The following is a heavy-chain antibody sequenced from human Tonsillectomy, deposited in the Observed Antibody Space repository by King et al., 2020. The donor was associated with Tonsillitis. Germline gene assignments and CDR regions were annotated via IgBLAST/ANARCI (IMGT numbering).Heavy chain of an antibody. D-gene: IGHD6-13*01. J-gene: IGHJ4*02. CDR3: ASVRLGYKYSWYHFDS. V-gene: IGHV4-4*02. CDR2: VHHSGTA. CDR1: GGPINSDYW. Sequence: VQLQESGPGLVRPSGTLSLTCTVSGGPINSDYWWSWVRQTSGKGLEWIGEVHHSGTANYNSSLKSRAAISVDSSKSQFSLKLNSVTAADAAVYYCASVRLGYKYSWYHFDSWGQGTLVTVSS.